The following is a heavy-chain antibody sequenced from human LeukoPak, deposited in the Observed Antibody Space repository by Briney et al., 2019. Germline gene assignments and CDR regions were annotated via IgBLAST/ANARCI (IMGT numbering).Heavy chain of an antibody. Sequence: SETLSLTCAVYGGSFSGYYWSWIRQPPGKGLEWIGEINHSGSTNYNPSLKSRVTISVDTSKNQFSLKLSSVTAADTAVYYCARGEVAADNWSDPWGQGTLVTVSS. CDR3: ARGEVAADNWSDP. CDR2: INHSGST. V-gene: IGHV4-34*01. J-gene: IGHJ5*02. CDR1: GGSFSGYY. D-gene: IGHD6-13*01.